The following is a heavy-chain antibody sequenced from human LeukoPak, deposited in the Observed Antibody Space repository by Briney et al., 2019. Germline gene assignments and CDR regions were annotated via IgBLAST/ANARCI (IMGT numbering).Heavy chain of an antibody. D-gene: IGHD6-19*01. Sequence: SETLSLTCTVSVGSISSDSYYWAWIRQPPGRGLEWIASIYYSGSTYSNPSLKSRVTISVDTSRNQFSLKLSSVTAADTAVYYCASLAVAGLSEGYWGQGTLVIVSS. CDR1: VGSISSDSYY. CDR3: ASLAVAGLSEGY. CDR2: IYYSGST. J-gene: IGHJ4*02. V-gene: IGHV4-39*01.